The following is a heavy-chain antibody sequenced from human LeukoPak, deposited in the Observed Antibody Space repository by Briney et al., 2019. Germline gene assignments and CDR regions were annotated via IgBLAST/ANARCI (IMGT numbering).Heavy chain of an antibody. J-gene: IGHJ6*02. D-gene: IGHD3-16*01. CDR2: INHSGST. CDR3: AIALRFGENPSSEVRTRGYYCCGMDV. CDR1: GGSFSGYY. Sequence: SETLSLTCAVYGGSFSGYYWSWIRQPPGKGLEWIGEINHSGSTNYNPSLKSRVTISVETSKNQFSLKLSSVTAADTAVYYCAIALRFGENPSSEVRTRGYYCCGMDVWGQGTTVTVSS. V-gene: IGHV4-34*01.